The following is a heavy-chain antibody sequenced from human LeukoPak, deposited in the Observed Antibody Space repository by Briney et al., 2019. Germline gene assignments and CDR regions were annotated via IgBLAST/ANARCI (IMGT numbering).Heavy chain of an antibody. V-gene: IGHV3-21*01. CDR1: GFIFSSYN. Sequence: PGGSLRLSCAASGFIFSSYNMNWVRQAPGKGLEWVSSISSRSRDVYYADSVKGRFTISRDNTKRSLFLQMDSLRAEDTAVYYCASTIVTTVYPPGWYFDLWGRGTQVTVSS. CDR3: ASTIVTTVYPPGWYFDL. J-gene: IGHJ2*01. D-gene: IGHD4-17*01. CDR2: ISSRSRDV.